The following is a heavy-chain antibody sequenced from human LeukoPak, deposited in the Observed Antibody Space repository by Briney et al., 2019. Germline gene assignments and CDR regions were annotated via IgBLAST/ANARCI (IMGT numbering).Heavy chain of an antibody. Sequence: SDTLSLTGTVSGGSISRSYWNWIRQPPGKGLEWIGYIYYSGSTNYNPSLQSRVTISLDTSKNQFSLRLSSVTAADTAVYYCAGADWGHWYFDLWGRGTLVTVSS. J-gene: IGHJ2*01. D-gene: IGHD2-21*02. CDR3: AGADWGHWYFDL. CDR2: IYYSGST. CDR1: GGSISRSY. V-gene: IGHV4-59*08.